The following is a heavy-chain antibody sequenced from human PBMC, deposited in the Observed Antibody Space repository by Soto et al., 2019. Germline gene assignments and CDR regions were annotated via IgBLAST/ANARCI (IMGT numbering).Heavy chain of an antibody. CDR3: ARATAPGGFSWFDP. CDR1: GFTFSSYA. V-gene: IGHV3-30-3*01. Sequence: GGSLRLSCAASGFTFSSYAMHWVRQAPGKELEWVAIISYDGSNKYYVGSVKGRFTISRDNSKNTVYLQMNSLRGEDTAVYYCARATAPGGFSWFDPWGQGTRVTVSS. D-gene: IGHD3-16*01. J-gene: IGHJ5*02. CDR2: ISYDGSNK.